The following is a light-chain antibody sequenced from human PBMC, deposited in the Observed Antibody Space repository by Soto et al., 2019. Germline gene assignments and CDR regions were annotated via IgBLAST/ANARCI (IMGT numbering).Light chain of an antibody. J-gene: IGKJ3*01. V-gene: IGKV1-33*01. CDR2: DAS. CDR3: QQYDNLPLFT. CDR1: QGISNY. Sequence: DIQMTQSPSSLSTSVGDRVTITCQASQGISNYLNWYQQKPGKAPKLLIYDASNLETGVPSRFSGSGSGTDFTFTISSLQPEDIATYYCQQYDNLPLFTFDPGTKVDIK.